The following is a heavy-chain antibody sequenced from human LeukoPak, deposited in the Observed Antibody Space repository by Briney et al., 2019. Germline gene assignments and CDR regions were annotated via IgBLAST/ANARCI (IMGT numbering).Heavy chain of an antibody. D-gene: IGHD3-3*01. Sequence: GGSLRLSCAASGFTFSSYWMSWVRQAPGKGLEWVANIRQDGSEKYYVDSVEGRFTISRDNAKNSLYLQMNSLRAEDTAVYYCSRVLRFLEWLSHLDYWGQGTLVTVSS. CDR3: SRVLRFLEWLSHLDY. V-gene: IGHV3-7*01. CDR1: GFTFSSYW. J-gene: IGHJ4*02. CDR2: IRQDGSEK.